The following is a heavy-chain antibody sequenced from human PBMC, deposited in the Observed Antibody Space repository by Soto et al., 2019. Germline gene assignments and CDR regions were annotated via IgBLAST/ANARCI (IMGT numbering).Heavy chain of an antibody. CDR3: VKDGSSGWPYYYGMDV. V-gene: IGHV3-30*18. D-gene: IGHD6-19*01. Sequence: ESGGGGVQPGRSLRLSCAASGFTFSSYGMHWVRQAPGTGLEWVAVISYDGRNKYYADSVKGRFTISRDNSKNTLYLQMSSLRPEDTAVYYCVKDGSSGWPYYYGMDVWGQGTTVTVSS. CDR2: ISYDGRNK. CDR1: GFTFSSYG. J-gene: IGHJ6*02.